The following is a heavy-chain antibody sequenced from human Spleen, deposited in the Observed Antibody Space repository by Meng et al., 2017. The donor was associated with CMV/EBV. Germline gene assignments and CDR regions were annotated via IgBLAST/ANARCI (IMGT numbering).Heavy chain of an antibody. D-gene: IGHD3-16*01. CDR2: IHWNDDK. CDR1: GFSFNTSGEG. V-gene: IGHV2-5*01. CDR3: AHSLGARGDAFNF. J-gene: IGHJ3*01. Sequence: SGPTLVKPTQALTLTCTFSGFSFNTSGEGVGWIRQPPGQALEWLAIIHWNDDKRYRTSLKSRLTITKDTSKNQVVLTMANMDPVDTATYYCAHSLGARGDAFNFWGQGTMVTVSS.